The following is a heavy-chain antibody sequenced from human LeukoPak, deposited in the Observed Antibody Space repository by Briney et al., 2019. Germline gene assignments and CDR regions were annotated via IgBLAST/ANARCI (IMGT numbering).Heavy chain of an antibody. J-gene: IGHJ5*02. V-gene: IGHV3-74*01. CDR1: GFSLNNYW. D-gene: IGHD2-2*01. Sequence: GGSLRLSCVASGFSLNNYWMHWVRQVPGKGLVWVSRISTDGSNTAYADSVRGRFTISRDNAKDTLYLQMNSLRAEDTALYYCARDAHCTGTSCYSVLFVPWGQGTLVTVSS. CDR2: ISTDGSNT. CDR3: ARDAHCTGTSCYSVLFVP.